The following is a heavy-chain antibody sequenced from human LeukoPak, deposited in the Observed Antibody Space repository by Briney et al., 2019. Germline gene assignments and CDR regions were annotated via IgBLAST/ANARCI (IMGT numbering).Heavy chain of an antibody. D-gene: IGHD2-2*01. CDR1: GYTFTSYD. J-gene: IGHJ5*02. V-gene: IGHV1-8*01. CDR2: MNPNSGNT. CDR3: ARTRYCSSTSCYFPWFDP. Sequence: ASVKVSCKASGYTFTSYDINWVRQATGQGLEWMGWMNPNSGNTVYAQKFQGRVTMTRDTSISTAYMELSRLRSDDTAVYYCARTRYCSSTSCYFPWFDPWGQGTLVTVSS.